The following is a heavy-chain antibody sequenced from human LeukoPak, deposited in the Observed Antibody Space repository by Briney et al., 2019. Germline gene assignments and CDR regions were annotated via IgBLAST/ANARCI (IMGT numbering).Heavy chain of an antibody. CDR3: AGARYGGPNSGVFDY. V-gene: IGHV4-59*10. D-gene: IGHD4-23*01. Sequence: PSETLSLTCAVYGGSFSSYYWSWIRQPAGKGLEWIGRIYTSGNTNYNPSLKSRVSISEDTSTNQFSLKLSSATAADTAVYYCAGARYGGPNSGVFDYWGQGTLVTVSS. J-gene: IGHJ4*02. CDR1: GGSFSSYY. CDR2: IYTSGNT.